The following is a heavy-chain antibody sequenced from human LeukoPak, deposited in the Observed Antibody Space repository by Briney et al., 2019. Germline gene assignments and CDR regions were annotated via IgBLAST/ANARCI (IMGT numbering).Heavy chain of an antibody. D-gene: IGHD3-10*01. J-gene: IGHJ4*02. V-gene: IGHV4-34*01. CDR3: ARDSYGLGSYYY. Sequence: KPSETLSLACAVYGGSFSGYYWSWIRQPPGKGLEWIGEINHSGSTNYNPSLKSRVTISVDTSENQFSLKLSSVTAADTAVYYCARDSYGLGSYYYWGQGTLVTVSS. CDR1: GGSFSGYY. CDR2: INHSGST.